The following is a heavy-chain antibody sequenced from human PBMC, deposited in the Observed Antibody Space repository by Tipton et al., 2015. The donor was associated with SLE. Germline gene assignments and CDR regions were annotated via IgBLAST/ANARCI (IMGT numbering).Heavy chain of an antibody. CDR1: GYSISSGYY. CDR3: ARDRGGGWFDP. Sequence: TLSLTCTVSGYSISSGYYWGWIRQPPGKGLEWIGSIYHSGSTYYNPSFKSRVTISVDTPKNQFSLKLSSVTAADTAVYYCARDRGGGWFDPWGQGTLVTVSS. V-gene: IGHV4-38-2*02. D-gene: IGHD3-16*01. CDR2: IYHSGST. J-gene: IGHJ5*02.